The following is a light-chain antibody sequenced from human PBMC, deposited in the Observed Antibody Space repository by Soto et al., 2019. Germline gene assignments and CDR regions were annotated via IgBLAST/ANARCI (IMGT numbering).Light chain of an antibody. Sequence: EIVLTQSPATLSLSPGERATLSCRASQSVSSYLAWYQQKPGQAPRRLRYDASNSATGIPARFSGSGSGTDFTLTISSLAPEDCAVYYCQQRRNCPYTFGQGTKLEIK. V-gene: IGKV3-11*01. CDR2: DAS. CDR3: QQRRNCPYT. J-gene: IGKJ2*01. CDR1: QSVSSY.